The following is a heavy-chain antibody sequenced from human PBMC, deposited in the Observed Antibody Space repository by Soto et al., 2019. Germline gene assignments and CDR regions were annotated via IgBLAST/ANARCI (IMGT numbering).Heavy chain of an antibody. Sequence: PSETLSLTCSVSGGSINSYWWSWIRQPAGKGLEWIGRVYSSGTTDYNPSLNNRATMSVETSKNQFSLKLTSVTAADTAVYYCARDIGSYAYAEGHWGQGIQVTVSS. J-gene: IGHJ4*02. D-gene: IGHD2-2*01. V-gene: IGHV4-4*07. CDR2: VYSSGTT. CDR3: ARDIGSYAYAEGH. CDR1: GGSINSYW.